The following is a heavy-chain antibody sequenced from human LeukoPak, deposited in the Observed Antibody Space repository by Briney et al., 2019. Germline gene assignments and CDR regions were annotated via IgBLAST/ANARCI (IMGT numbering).Heavy chain of an antibody. D-gene: IGHD2-2*01. CDR2: INPNSGGT. CDR3: ARKYGGDWFDP. CDR1: GYTFTGYY. Sequence: ASVKVSCKASGYTFTGYYMHWVRQAPGQGLEWMGWINPNSGGTNYAQKFQGRVTMSRDTSISTAYMELSRLRSDDTAVYHCARKYGGDWFDPWGQGTLVTVSS. J-gene: IGHJ5*02. V-gene: IGHV1-2*02.